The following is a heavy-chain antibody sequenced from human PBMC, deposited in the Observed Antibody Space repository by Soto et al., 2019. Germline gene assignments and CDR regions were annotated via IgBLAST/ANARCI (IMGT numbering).Heavy chain of an antibody. Sequence: SVTRSLPCTVSRVSIKSAVYDWSGIRQHPGKGLEWVGYISHSGRTYYTPSLQSRVTISLDTSKNQFSLRLSSVTAADTAVQYCAKVVGYSRLIDYWGRGTLVTVSS. CDR1: RVSIKSAVYD. V-gene: IGHV4-31*03. CDR3: AKVVGYSRLIDY. J-gene: IGHJ4*02. D-gene: IGHD6-13*01. CDR2: ISHSGRT.